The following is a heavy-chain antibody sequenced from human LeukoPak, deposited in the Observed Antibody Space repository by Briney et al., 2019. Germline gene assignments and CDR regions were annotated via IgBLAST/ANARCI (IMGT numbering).Heavy chain of an antibody. CDR2: TGLESVHT. CDR3: VRGDDIGKHPTRAYYFDI. CDR1: RFTFTRHA. V-gene: IGHV3-23*01. Sequence: GGSLRLSCAASRFTFTRHAMSWVRQDPGKGLEWVSTTGLESVHTLCADSVQGRFTVSRDNSRNTLDLQMDNLTVDDTAIYYCVRGDDIGKHPTRAYYFDIWGQGTLVSVSS. D-gene: IGHD3-10*01. J-gene: IGHJ4*02.